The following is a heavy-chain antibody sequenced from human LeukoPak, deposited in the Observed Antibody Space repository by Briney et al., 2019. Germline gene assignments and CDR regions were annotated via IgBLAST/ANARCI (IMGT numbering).Heavy chain of an antibody. CDR3: AKDTVGAFDI. Sequence: GGSLRLSCAASGFTFSRYWLTWVRQAPGKGLEWVANMNEVGSAKFYVDSVKGRFTISRDNSKNTLYLQMNSLRAEDTAVYYCAKDTVGAFDIWGQGTMVTVSS. CDR1: GFTFSRYW. CDR2: MNEVGSAK. D-gene: IGHD4-23*01. J-gene: IGHJ3*02. V-gene: IGHV3-7*01.